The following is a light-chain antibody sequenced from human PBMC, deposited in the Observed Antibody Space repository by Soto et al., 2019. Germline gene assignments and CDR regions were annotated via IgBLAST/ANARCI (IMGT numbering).Light chain of an antibody. V-gene: IGKV3-20*01. CDR1: QSISTSY. Sequence: EIVLTQSPGTLSLSPGGRATLSCRASQSISTSYVAWYQHKSGQAPRLLIYGASSRATGIPDRFSGSGSGTDFTLTISRLEPEDFALYYCQQYHSSPSLTFGGGTKVEFK. J-gene: IGKJ4*01. CDR2: GAS. CDR3: QQYHSSPSLT.